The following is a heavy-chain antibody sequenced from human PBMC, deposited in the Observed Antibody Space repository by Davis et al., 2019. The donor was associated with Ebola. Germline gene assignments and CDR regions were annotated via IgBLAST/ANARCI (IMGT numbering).Heavy chain of an antibody. Sequence: HTGGSLRLSCTASGFTLSNYWMYWVRQVPGKGLMWVSRIDSDGSNRKYADSVKGRFTTPRDNSKNTLYLQMDSLRAEDTAVYYCARDYYGAYGMDVWGQGTTVTVSS. J-gene: IGHJ6*02. CDR1: GFTLSNYW. CDR3: ARDYYGAYGMDV. D-gene: IGHD4-17*01. CDR2: IDSDGSNR. V-gene: IGHV3-74*01.